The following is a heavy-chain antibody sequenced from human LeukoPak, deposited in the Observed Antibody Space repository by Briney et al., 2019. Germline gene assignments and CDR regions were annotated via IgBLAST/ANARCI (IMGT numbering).Heavy chain of an antibody. V-gene: IGHV3-23*01. CDR2: ISGSGGST. D-gene: IGHD2-2*01. CDR3: AKERVTAGPPEDAFDI. CDR1: GFTFSSYA. Sequence: PGGSLRLSCAVSGFTFSSYAMSWVRQAPGKGLEWVSAISGSGGSTYYADSVKGRFTISRDNSKNTLYLQMNSLRAEDTAVYYCAKERVTAGPPEDAFDIWGQGTMVTVSS. J-gene: IGHJ3*02.